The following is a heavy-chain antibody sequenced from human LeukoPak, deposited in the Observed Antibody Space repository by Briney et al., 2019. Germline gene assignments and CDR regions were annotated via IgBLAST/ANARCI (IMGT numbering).Heavy chain of an antibody. CDR2: IIPIFGTA. CDR3: ASGVIVGATTFH. V-gene: IGHV1-69*13. D-gene: IGHD1-26*01. Sequence: SVKVSCKASGYSFTSYDISWVRQAPGQGLEWMGGIIPIFGTANYAQKFQGRVTITADESTSTAYMELSSLRSEDTAVYYCASGVIVGATTFHWGQGTLVTVSS. J-gene: IGHJ4*02. CDR1: GYSFTSYD.